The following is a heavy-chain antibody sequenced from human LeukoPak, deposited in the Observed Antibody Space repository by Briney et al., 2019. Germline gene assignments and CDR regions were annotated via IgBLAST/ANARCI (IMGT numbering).Heavy chain of an antibody. V-gene: IGHV3-7*01. D-gene: IGHD1-26*01. CDR2: IKQDGSEK. Sequence: GGSLRLSCAASGFTFSSYWMNWVRQVPGRGLEWVANIKQDGSEKYYVASVKGRFTISRDNAKNSLYLQMNSLTAEDTAVYYCARDRVGATDYFDYWGQGTLVTVSS. J-gene: IGHJ4*02. CDR1: GFTFSSYW. CDR3: ARDRVGATDYFDY.